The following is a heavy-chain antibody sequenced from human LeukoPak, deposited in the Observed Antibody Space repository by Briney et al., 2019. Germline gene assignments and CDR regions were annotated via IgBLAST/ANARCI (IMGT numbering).Heavy chain of an antibody. Sequence: SGGSLRLSCAASGFTFSSYWMSWVRQAPGKGLEWVANIKQDGSEKDYVDSVKGRFTISRDNAKNSLYLQMNSLRGEDTAVYYCARSPRWYYDGSGYSGYFDDWGQGTLVTVSS. V-gene: IGHV3-7*01. CDR2: IKQDGSEK. CDR1: GFTFSSYW. D-gene: IGHD3-22*01. CDR3: ARSPRWYYDGSGYSGYFDD. J-gene: IGHJ4*02.